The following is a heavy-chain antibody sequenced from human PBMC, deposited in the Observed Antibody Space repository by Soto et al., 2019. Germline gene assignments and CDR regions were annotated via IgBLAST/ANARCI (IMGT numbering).Heavy chain of an antibody. V-gene: IGHV4-34*01. Sequence: PSETLSLTCAVYGGSFSGYYWSWIRQPPGKGLEWIGEINHSGSTNYNPSHKSRVTISVDTSKNQFSLKLSSVTAADTAVYYCARTLEVRPFDYWGQGTLVTVSS. CDR3: ARTLEVRPFDY. D-gene: IGHD1-7*01. J-gene: IGHJ4*02. CDR1: GGSFSGYY. CDR2: INHSGST.